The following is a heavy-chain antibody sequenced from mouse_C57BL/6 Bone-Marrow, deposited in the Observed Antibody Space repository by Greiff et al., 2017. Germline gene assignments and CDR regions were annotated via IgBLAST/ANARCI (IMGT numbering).Heavy chain of an antibody. J-gene: IGHJ3*01. V-gene: IGHV1-50*01. CDR3: ARPYGNWFAY. CDR2: IDPSDSYT. Sequence: QVQLQQPGAELVKPGASVKLSCKASGYTFTSYWMQWVKQRPGQGLEWIGEIDPSDSYTDYNQKFKGKATLTVDTSSRTAYMQLSSLTSEDSAVYYCARPYGNWFAYWGQGTLVTVSA. CDR1: GYTFTSYW. D-gene: IGHD1-1*01.